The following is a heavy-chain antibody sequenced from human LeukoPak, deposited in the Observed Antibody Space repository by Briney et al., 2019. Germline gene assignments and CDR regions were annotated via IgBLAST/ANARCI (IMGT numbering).Heavy chain of an antibody. Sequence: GGSLRLSCAASGLTFSSYWMSWVRQAPGEGLEWLANIKYDGSEKGYVDSVKGRFTISRDDAKNSLYLQMDFLRAEDTAVYYCGRGSVTELDFRGQGTLVTVSS. V-gene: IGHV3-7*01. CDR2: IKYDGSEK. CDR3: GRGSVTELDF. CDR1: GLTFSSYW. D-gene: IGHD2-21*02. J-gene: IGHJ4*02.